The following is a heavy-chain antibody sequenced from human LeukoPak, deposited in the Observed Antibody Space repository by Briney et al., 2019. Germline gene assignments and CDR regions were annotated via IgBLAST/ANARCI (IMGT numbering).Heavy chain of an antibody. CDR2: IRSKANSYAT. Sequence: PGGSLRLSWAAAGFTFSGSAMHWVRQASGKGLEWVGRIRSKANSYATAYAASVKGRFTISRDDSKNTAYLQMNSVKTEDTAVYYCTRPSGSYCSSTSCYSAHWFDPWGQGTLVTVSS. D-gene: IGHD2-2*01. V-gene: IGHV3-73*01. CDR1: GFTFSGSA. CDR3: TRPSGSYCSSTSCYSAHWFDP. J-gene: IGHJ5*02.